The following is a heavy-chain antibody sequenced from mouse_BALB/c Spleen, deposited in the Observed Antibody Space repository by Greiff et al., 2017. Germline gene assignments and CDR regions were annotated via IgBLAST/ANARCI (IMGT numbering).Heavy chain of an antibody. D-gene: IGHD2-3*01. CDR2: ISSGGSYT. CDR1: GFTFSSYT. CDR3: TRGEKNDGYSGYAMDY. J-gene: IGHJ4*01. V-gene: IGHV5-6-4*01. Sequence: EVHLVESGGGLVKPGGSLKLSCAASGFTFSSYTMSWVRQTPEKRLEWVATISSGGSYTYYPDSVKGRFTISRDNAKNTLYLQMSSLKSEDTAMYYCTRGEKNDGYSGYAMDYWGQGTSVTVSS.